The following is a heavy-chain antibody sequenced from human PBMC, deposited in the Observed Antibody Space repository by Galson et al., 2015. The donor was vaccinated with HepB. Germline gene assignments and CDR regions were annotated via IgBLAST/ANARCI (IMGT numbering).Heavy chain of an antibody. CDR1: GYTFTSYV. J-gene: IGHJ4*02. V-gene: IGHV1-18*01. CDR2: ISTSNGDT. Sequence: SVKVSCKASGYTFTSYVITWVRQAPGQGLEWMGRISTSNGDTKYAQKLQGRVTMTTDTSTSTAYLELRSLQSDDTAVYYCARGSSGADSWGQGSRVTVSS. CDR3: ARGSSGADS. D-gene: IGHD6-25*01.